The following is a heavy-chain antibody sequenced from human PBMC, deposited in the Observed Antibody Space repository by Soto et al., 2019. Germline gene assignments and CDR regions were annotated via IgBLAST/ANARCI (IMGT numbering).Heavy chain of an antibody. CDR1: GGTFSSYA. CDR3: ARDGITGTNWFDP. CDR2: IIPIFGTA. J-gene: IGHJ5*02. V-gene: IGHV1-69*13. Sequence: AASVTVSCKASGGTFSSYAISWVRQAPGQGLEWMGGIIPIFGTANYAQKFQGRVTITADESTSTAYMELSSLRSEYTAVYYCARDGITGTNWFDPWGQGTLVTVSS. D-gene: IGHD1-7*01.